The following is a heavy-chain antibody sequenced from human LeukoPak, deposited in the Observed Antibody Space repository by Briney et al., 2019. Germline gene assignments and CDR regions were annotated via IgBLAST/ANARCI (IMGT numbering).Heavy chain of an antibody. J-gene: IGHJ6*04. D-gene: IGHD2-15*01. V-gene: IGHV3-48*03. CDR2: ISSSGSTI. Sequence: GGSLRLSCAASGFTFSSYEMNWVRQAPGKGLEWVSYISSSGSTIYYADSVKGRFTISRDIAKNSLYLQMNSLRAEDTAVYYCARDSLESGGSPYGMDVWGKGTTVTVSS. CDR3: ARDSLESGGSPYGMDV. CDR1: GFTFSSYE.